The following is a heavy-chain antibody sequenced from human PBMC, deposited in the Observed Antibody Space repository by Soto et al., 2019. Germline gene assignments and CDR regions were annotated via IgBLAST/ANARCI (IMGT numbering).Heavy chain of an antibody. CDR3: ASHHRNTAMVTGVY. CDR1: AGTFSSYA. J-gene: IGHJ4*02. V-gene: IGHV1-69*13. Sequence: GXSVEVSCKASAGTFSSYAISWVRQAPGQGLEWMGGIIPIFGTANYAQKFQGRVTITADESTSTAYMELSSLRSEDTAVYYCASHHRNTAMVTGVYWGQGTLVTVSS. D-gene: IGHD5-18*01. CDR2: IIPIFGTA.